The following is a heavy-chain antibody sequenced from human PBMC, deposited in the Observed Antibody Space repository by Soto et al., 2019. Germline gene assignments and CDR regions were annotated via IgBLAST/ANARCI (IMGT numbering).Heavy chain of an antibody. CDR3: ARGDLPPDYYDSSGYQNTVVYGSDY. J-gene: IGHJ4*02. V-gene: IGHV1-46*01. CDR2: INPSGGST. CDR1: GYTFTSYY. D-gene: IGHD3-22*01. Sequence: ASVKVSCKASGYTFTSYYMHWVRQAPGQGLEWMGIINPSGGSTSYAQKFQGRVTMTRDTSTSTVYMELSSLRSEDTAVYYCARGDLPPDYYDSSGYQNTVVYGSDYWGQGTLVTVSS.